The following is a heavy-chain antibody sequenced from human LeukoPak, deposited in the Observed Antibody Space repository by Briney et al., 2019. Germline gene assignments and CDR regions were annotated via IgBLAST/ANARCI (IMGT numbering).Heavy chain of an antibody. J-gene: IGHJ3*02. CDR1: GGSISSSSYY. CDR2: IYYSGST. D-gene: IGHD5-24*01. Sequence: PSETLSLTCTVSGGSISSSSYYWGWIRQPPGKGLEWIGSIYYSGSTYYNPSLKSRVTISVDTSKNQFSLKLSSVTAADTAVYYCARKTRTRRDGYNYPSRKGAGAFDIWGQGTMVTVSS. CDR3: ARKTRTRRDGYNYPSRKGAGAFDI. V-gene: IGHV4-39*01.